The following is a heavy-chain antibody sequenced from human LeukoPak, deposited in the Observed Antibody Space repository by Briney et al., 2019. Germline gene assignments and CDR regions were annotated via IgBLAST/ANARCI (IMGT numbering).Heavy chain of an antibody. CDR1: GFTFSNAW. CDR2: IKSKSDGGTT. CDR3: TTSSIGDVDY. J-gene: IGHJ4*02. V-gene: IGHV3-15*01. D-gene: IGHD2/OR15-2a*01. Sequence: PGGSLRLSCAASGFTFSNAWMSWVRQAPGKGLEWVGRIKSKSDGGTTNFAAPVKGRFTISRDDSKNTLYLQMNSLKTEDTAVYYCTTSSIGDVDYWGQGTLVTVSS.